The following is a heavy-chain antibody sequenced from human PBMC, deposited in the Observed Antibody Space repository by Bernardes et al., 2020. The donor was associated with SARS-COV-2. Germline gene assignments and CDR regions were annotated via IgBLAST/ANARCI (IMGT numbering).Heavy chain of an antibody. J-gene: IGHJ6*02. CDR2: IWYDGSNQ. D-gene: IGHD1-7*01. Sequence: GGSLRLSCAASGFTFSSYGMHWVRQAPGTGLEWVAVIWYDGSNQYYADSVKGRFTISRDNSKNTLYLQMNSLRAEDTAVYYCARDDLELTLNYGMDVWGQGTTVTVSS. CDR1: GFTFSSYG. CDR3: ARDDLELTLNYGMDV. V-gene: IGHV3-33*01.